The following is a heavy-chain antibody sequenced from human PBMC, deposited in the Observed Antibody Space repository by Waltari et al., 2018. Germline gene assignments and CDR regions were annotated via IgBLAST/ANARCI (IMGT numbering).Heavy chain of an antibody. V-gene: IGHV4-31*03. CDR2: IYYSGST. D-gene: IGHD6-13*01. CDR1: GGSISSGGYY. CDR3: ARVNRDRQLFTVDY. J-gene: IGHJ4*02. Sequence: QVQLQESGPGLVKPSQTLSRTCTVSGGSISSGGYYWSGVRQHPGQGLEWIGYIYYSGSTYYNPSLKSRVTISVDTSKNQFSLKLSSVTAADTAVYSCARVNRDRQLFTVDYWGQGTLVTVSS.